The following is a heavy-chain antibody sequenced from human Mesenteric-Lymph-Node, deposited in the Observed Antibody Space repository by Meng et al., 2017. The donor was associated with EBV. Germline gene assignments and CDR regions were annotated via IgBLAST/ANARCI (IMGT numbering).Heavy chain of an antibody. Sequence: QVPLVQSGAEVKKPGASVRVSCKASGYTFNNYGFTWVRQAPGQGLEWMGWISAYNRNTDYAQIFRGRVTMTTDTSTSTAYLDLRSLTSDDTAVYYCARVSDYDSSGLDYWGQGTLVTVSS. V-gene: IGHV1-18*01. D-gene: IGHD3-22*01. CDR1: GYTFNNYG. CDR3: ARVSDYDSSGLDY. J-gene: IGHJ4*02. CDR2: ISAYNRNT.